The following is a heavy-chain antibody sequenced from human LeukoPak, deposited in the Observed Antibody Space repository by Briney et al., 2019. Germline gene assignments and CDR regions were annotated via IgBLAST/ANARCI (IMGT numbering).Heavy chain of an antibody. D-gene: IGHD6-13*01. V-gene: IGHV3-21*01. CDR1: GFTFSSYS. J-gene: IGHJ4*02. Sequence: GGSLRLSCAASGFTFSSYSMNWVRQAPGKGLEWASSISSSSSYIYYADSVKGRFTISRDNAKNSLYLQMNSLRAEDTAVYYCAREEHSSSWTVDYWGQGTLVTVSS. CDR2: ISSSSSYI. CDR3: AREEHSSSWTVDY.